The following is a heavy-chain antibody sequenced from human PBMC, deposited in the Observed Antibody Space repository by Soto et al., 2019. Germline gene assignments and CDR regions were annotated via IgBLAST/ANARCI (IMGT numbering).Heavy chain of an antibody. J-gene: IGHJ3*01. Sequence: PGGSLRLSCAASGFTFSSHDMNWVRQAPGKGLEWVSHISNSGTTIYYTDSVKGRFTISRDNAKNSMYLQMNSLRAEDTAVYYCVRDPLYCSGGTCYSGRAFDVWGQGTMVTV. CDR2: ISNSGTTI. CDR1: GFTFSSHD. D-gene: IGHD2-15*01. V-gene: IGHV3-48*03. CDR3: VRDPLYCSGGTCYSGRAFDV.